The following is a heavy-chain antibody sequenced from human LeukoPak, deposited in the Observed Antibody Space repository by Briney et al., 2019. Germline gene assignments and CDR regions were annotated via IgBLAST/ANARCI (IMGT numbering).Heavy chain of an antibody. CDR2: INGDESTT. J-gene: IGHJ4*02. Sequence: GGSLRLSCVASGFTFSNYWMHWVRQAPEKGLVWISRINGDESTTDYADSVKGRFTISRDNAKNTLYLQMNTLGAEDMSLYYCARGFRWGFDYWGQGILVTVSS. V-gene: IGHV3-74*01. CDR3: ARGFRWGFDY. D-gene: IGHD4-23*01. CDR1: GFTFSNYW.